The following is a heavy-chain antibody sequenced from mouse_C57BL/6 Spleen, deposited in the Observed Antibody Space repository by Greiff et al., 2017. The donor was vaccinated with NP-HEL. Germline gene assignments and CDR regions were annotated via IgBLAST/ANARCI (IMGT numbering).Heavy chain of an antibody. Sequence: QVQLQQSGAELVMPGASVKLSCKASGYTFTSYWMHWVKQRPGQGLEWIGEIDPSDSYTNYNQKFKGKSTLTVDKSSSTAYMQLSSLTSEDSAVYYCASGGNYRDAMDYWGQGTSVTVSS. CDR2: IDPSDSYT. CDR3: ASGGNYRDAMDY. V-gene: IGHV1-69*01. D-gene: IGHD1-1*02. J-gene: IGHJ4*01. CDR1: GYTFTSYW.